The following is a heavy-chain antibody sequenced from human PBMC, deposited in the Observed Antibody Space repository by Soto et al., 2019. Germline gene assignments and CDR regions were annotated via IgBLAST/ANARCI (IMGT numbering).Heavy chain of an antibody. J-gene: IGHJ4*02. Sequence: QVQLVQSGAEVKKPGSSVKVSCKASGGTFSSYAISWVRQAPGQGLEWMGGIIPIFGTANYVQKFQGRVTITADESTSTAYMELSSLRSEDTAVYYCSRVGVEMATTPNFDYWGQVTLVTVSS. D-gene: IGHD5-12*01. CDR1: GGTFSSYA. V-gene: IGHV1-69*12. CDR2: IIPIFGTA. CDR3: SRVGVEMATTPNFDY.